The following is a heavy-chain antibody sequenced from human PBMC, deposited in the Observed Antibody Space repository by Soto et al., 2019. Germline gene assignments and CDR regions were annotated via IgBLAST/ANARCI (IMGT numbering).Heavy chain of an antibody. J-gene: IGHJ6*02. CDR2: IIPILGIA. Sequence: QVQLVQSGAEVKKPGSSVKVSCKASGGTFSSYTISWVRQAPGQGLEWMGRIIPILGIANYAQKFQGRVTITADKSTSTAYMELSSLRSEDTAVYYCARAPRPEMATIRYGMDVWGQGTTVTVSS. CDR1: GGTFSSYT. V-gene: IGHV1-69*02. CDR3: ARAPRPEMATIRYGMDV. D-gene: IGHD5-12*01.